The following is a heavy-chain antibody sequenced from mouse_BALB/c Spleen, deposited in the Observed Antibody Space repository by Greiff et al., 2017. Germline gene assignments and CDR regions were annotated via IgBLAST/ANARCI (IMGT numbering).Heavy chain of an antibody. V-gene: IGHV1S81*02. D-gene: IGHD2-1*01. CDR2: INPSNGGT. CDR1: GYTFTPYY. J-gene: IGHJ4*01. Sequence: VQLQQPGAGPVKPGGSVKFSCKASGYTFTPYYMFWGKQRPGQGLEWIGGINPSNGGTNFNEKFKSKATLTVDKSSSTAYMQLSSLTSEDSAVYYCTRSDYGNYFYAMDYWGQGTSVTVSS. CDR3: TRSDYGNYFYAMDY.